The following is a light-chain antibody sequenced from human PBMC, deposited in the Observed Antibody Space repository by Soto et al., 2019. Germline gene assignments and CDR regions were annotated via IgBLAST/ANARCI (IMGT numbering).Light chain of an antibody. J-gene: IGLJ1*01. CDR1: SSDFGNYNL. Sequence: QSALTQPASVSESPGQSITISCTGTSSDFGNYNLVSWYQQHPGKVPKLILFEVNKRPSGVSGRFSGSKSGNTASLTISGLQAEDEADYYCCSFTSSNTHVFGTGTKLTVL. CDR3: CSFTSSNTHV. V-gene: IGLV2-23*02. CDR2: EVN.